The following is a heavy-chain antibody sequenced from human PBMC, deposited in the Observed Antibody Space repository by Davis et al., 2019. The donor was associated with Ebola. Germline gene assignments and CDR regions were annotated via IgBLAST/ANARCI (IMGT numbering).Heavy chain of an antibody. V-gene: IGHV3-21*01. CDR2: IGTSSSYI. CDR3: ARDLIVPGLYYYYMDV. D-gene: IGHD2/OR15-2a*01. CDR1: GFSFSTYS. J-gene: IGHJ6*03. Sequence: GGSLRLSCAASGFSFSTYSMNWVRQAPGKGLEWVSSIGTSSSYIYYADSVKGRFTISRDNAKNSLYLQMNSLRAEDTAVYYCARDLIVPGLYYYYMDVWGKGTTVTVSS.